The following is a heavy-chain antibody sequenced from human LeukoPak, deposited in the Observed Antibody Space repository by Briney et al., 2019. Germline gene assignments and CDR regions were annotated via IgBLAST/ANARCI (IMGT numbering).Heavy chain of an antibody. V-gene: IGHV3-23*01. Sequence: PGGSLRLSCAASGFSFSSYAMSWVRQAPGKGLEWVSVISGSGGSTNYAASVKGRFTMSRDNSQNTLYLQRNSLRVGDTAVYYCAKASEVGRGYFDYWGRGPLVPVS. D-gene: IGHD1-26*01. CDR2: ISGSGGST. J-gene: IGHJ4*02. CDR1: GFSFSSYA. CDR3: AKASEVGRGYFDY.